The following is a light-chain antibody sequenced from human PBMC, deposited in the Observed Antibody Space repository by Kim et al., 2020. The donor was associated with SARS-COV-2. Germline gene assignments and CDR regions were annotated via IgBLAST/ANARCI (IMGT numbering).Light chain of an antibody. Sequence: PGHSVPLSCTATSSVVGDYEYVSWYQQHPGKAPKLIIYQVNKRPSGVPDRFSGSKSGYRASLTISGLQADDEADYYCCSHAGTFYVFGPGTKVTVL. CDR3: CSHAGTFYV. CDR1: SSVVGDYEY. V-gene: IGLV2-11*03. CDR2: QVN. J-gene: IGLJ1*01.